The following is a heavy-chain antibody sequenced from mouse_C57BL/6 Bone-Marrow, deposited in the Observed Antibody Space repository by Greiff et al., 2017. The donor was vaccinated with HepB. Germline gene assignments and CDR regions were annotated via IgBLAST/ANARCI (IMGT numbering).Heavy chain of an antibody. D-gene: IGHD1-1*01. V-gene: IGHV1-5*01. CDR3: TRNPYYYGSRRGNAMDY. J-gene: IGHJ4*01. CDR1: GYTFTSYW. CDR2: IYPGNSDT. Sequence: VQLQQSGTVLARPGASVKMSCKTSGYTFTSYWMHWVKQRPGQGLEWIGAIYPGNSDTSYNQKFKGKAKLTAVTSASTAYMELSSLTKEDSAVYYCTRNPYYYGSRRGNAMDYWGQGTPVTVSS.